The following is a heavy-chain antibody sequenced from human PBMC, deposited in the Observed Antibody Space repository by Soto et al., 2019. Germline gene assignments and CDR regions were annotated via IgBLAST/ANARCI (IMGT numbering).Heavy chain of an antibody. CDR2: ISAYNGNT. Sequence: QVQLVQSGGEVKKPGASVKVSCKASGDTFSTYGISWVRQAPGQGLEWMGWISAYNGNTNYAQRVQGRITMTTDTSTSTAYMELGSLRSDDTAMYFCARVGCSGGTCQLSYFYGMDVWGQGTTVSVSS. CDR3: ARVGCSGGTCQLSYFYGMDV. V-gene: IGHV1-18*01. D-gene: IGHD2-15*01. CDR1: GDTFSTYG. J-gene: IGHJ6*02.